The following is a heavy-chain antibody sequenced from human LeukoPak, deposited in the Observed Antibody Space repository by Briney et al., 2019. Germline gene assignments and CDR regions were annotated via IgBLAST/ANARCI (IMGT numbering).Heavy chain of an antibody. CDR2: ISYDGSNK. V-gene: IGHV3-30*04. D-gene: IGHD1-26*01. CDR3: AGLLRVVDY. CDR1: GFTFSSYA. J-gene: IGHJ4*02. Sequence: PGGSLRLSCAASGFTFSSYAMHWVRQAPGKGLEWVAVISYDGSNKYYADSVKGRFTISRDNSKNTLYLQMNSLRAEDTAVYYCAGLLRVVDYWGQGTLVTVSS.